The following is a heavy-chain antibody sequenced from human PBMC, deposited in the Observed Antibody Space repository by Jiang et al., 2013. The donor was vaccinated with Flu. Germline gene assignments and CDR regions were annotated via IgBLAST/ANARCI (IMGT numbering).Heavy chain of an antibody. D-gene: IGHD2-15*01. V-gene: IGHV3-23*01. CDR2: IRGSGETT. J-gene: IGHJ3*01. CDR1: GFTFSTYG. Sequence: GVVQPGGSLRLSCAASGFTFSTYGMHWVRQAPGKGLEWVSSIRGSGETTYYADSVKGRFSISRDNSKHTLYLQMNSLRVEDTAIYYCAKHCGGGNCFSDAFDVWGQGTMVTVSS. CDR3: AKHCGGGNCFSDAFDV.